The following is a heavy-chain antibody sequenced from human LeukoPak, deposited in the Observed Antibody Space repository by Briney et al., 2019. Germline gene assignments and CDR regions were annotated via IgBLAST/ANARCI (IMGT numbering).Heavy chain of an antibody. CDR2: IYHSGST. CDR1: GGSISSGGYS. CDR3: ARDRDGNWFDP. V-gene: IGHV4-30-2*01. D-gene: IGHD5-24*01. J-gene: IGHJ5*02. Sequence: SETLSLTCAVSGGSISSGGYSWSWIRQPPGKGLEWIGYIYHSGSTYYNPSLKGRVTISVDRSKNQFSLKLSSVTAADTAVYYCARDRDGNWFDPWGQGTLVTVSS.